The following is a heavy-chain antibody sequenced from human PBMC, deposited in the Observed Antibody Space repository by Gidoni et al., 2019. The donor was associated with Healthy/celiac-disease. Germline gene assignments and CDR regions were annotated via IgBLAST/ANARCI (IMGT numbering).Heavy chain of an antibody. Sequence: EVQLLESGGGLVQPGGSLRLSCAASGFTFSSYAMSWVRQAPGKGLEWVSAISGSGGSTYYADSVKGRLTISRDNSKNTLYLQMNSLRAEDTAVYYCAKVPYIVVVPAAIDYWGQGTLVTVSS. D-gene: IGHD2-2*01. J-gene: IGHJ4*02. CDR2: ISGSGGST. V-gene: IGHV3-23*01. CDR1: GFTFSSYA. CDR3: AKVPYIVVVPAAIDY.